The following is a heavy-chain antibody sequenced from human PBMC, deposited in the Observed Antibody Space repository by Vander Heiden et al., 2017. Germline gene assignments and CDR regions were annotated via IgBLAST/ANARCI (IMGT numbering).Heavy chain of an antibody. J-gene: IGHJ4*02. CDR1: GGSISSYY. CDR2: IYTSGST. D-gene: IGHD3-22*01. Sequence: QVQLQESGPGLVKPSETLSLSGTVSGGSISSYYCSWIRQPAGKGLEWIGRIYTSGSTNYNPSLKSRGTMSVDTSKNQFSLKLSSVTAADTAVYYCARVEYYYDSSGQRGSWYCDYWGQGTLVTVSS. CDR3: ARVEYYYDSSGQRGSWYCDY. V-gene: IGHV4-4*07.